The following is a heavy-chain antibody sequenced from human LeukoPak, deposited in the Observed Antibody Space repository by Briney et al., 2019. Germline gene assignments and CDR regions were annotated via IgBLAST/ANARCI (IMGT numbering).Heavy chain of an antibody. CDR1: GYTFTGYY. CDR3: ARIRDGYNDAYDI. V-gene: IGHV1-46*01. J-gene: IGHJ3*02. D-gene: IGHD5-24*01. Sequence: APVKVSCKASGYTFTGYYMHWVRQAPGQGLEWMGLINPGGDNTDYAQNFQGRVTMTRDTSTSTVYMGLSSLRSEDTAVYYCARIRDGYNDAYDIWGQGTMVTVSS. CDR2: INPGGDNT.